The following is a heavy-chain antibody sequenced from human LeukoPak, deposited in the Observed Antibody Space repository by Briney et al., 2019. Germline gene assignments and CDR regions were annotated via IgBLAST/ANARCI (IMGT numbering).Heavy chain of an antibody. V-gene: IGHV4-34*01. CDR2: INHSGST. CDR1: GGSLSGYS. D-gene: IGHD6-13*01. Sequence: SETLSLTCAVYGGSLSGYSWSWIRQPPGKGLEWIGEINHSGSTNYNPSLKSRVTISVDTSKNQFSLKLSSVTAADTAVYYCARSGSSSWYPYYYYYMDVWGKGTTVTVSS. J-gene: IGHJ6*03. CDR3: ARSGSSSWYPYYYYYMDV.